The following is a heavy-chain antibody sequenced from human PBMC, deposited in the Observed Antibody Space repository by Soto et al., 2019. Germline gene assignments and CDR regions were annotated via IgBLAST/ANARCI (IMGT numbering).Heavy chain of an antibody. J-gene: IGHJ6*02. Sequence: EVQLVESGGGLVKPGGSLRLSCAASGFTFSNAWMNWVRQAPGKGLEWVGRIKSKTDGGTTDYAAPVKGRFTISRDDSKNTLYLQMNSLKTEDTAVYYCTTGGGDYDILTGYYWSEYYYYGMDVWGQGTTVTVSS. CDR3: TTGGGDYDILTGYYWSEYYYYGMDV. D-gene: IGHD3-9*01. CDR1: GFTFSNAW. V-gene: IGHV3-15*07. CDR2: IKSKTDGGTT.